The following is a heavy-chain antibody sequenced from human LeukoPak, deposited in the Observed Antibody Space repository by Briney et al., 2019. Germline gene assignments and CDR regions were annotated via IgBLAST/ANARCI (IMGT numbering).Heavy chain of an antibody. V-gene: IGHV3-23*01. J-gene: IGHJ4*02. CDR2: ISGSGGST. D-gene: IGHD6-19*01. CDR1: GFTFSSYG. Sequence: GGTLRLSCAASGFTFSSYGMSWVRQAPGKGLEWVSAISGSGGSTYYADSVKGRFTISRDNSKNTLYLQMNSLRAGDTAVYYCAKLRYSSGWSHLDYWGQGTLVTVSS. CDR3: AKLRYSSGWSHLDY.